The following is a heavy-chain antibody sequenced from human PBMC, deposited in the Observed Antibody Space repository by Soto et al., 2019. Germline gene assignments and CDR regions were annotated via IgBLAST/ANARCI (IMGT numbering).Heavy chain of an antibody. J-gene: IGHJ4*02. CDR2: ISSSSSTI. Sequence: EVQLVESGGGLVQPGGSLRLSCAASGFTFSSYSMNWVRQAPGKGLEWVSYISSSSSTIYYAASVKGRFTISRDNAKNSLYLQMNSLRDEDTAVYYCARDPMVRGVRPYYFDYWGQGTLVTVSS. D-gene: IGHD3-10*01. CDR1: GFTFSSYS. V-gene: IGHV3-48*02. CDR3: ARDPMVRGVRPYYFDY.